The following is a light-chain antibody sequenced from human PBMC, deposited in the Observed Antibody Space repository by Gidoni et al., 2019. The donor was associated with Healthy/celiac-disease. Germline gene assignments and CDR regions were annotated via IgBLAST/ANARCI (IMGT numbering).Light chain of an antibody. Sequence: QSALTQPASVSGSPGQSITISCTGTSSYVGSYNLVSWYQQHPGKAPKLMIYEGSKRSSGVSNRFSGSKSGNTASLTISGLQAEDEADYYCCSYAGSVVFGGGTKLTVL. V-gene: IGLV2-23*01. CDR1: SSYVGSYNL. CDR2: EGS. CDR3: CSYAGSVV. J-gene: IGLJ2*01.